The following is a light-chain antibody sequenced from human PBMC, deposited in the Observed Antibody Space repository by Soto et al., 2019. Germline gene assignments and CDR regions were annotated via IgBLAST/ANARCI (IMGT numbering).Light chain of an antibody. J-gene: IGKJ1*01. V-gene: IGKV1-17*01. CDR3: QQYNSYFS. Sequence: IQLTQSPSSLYASVGDRVTITCRASQAIRTALGWYRQKPGKVPKLLIYAASILQSGVPSRFSGSGSGTDFTLTISSLQPEDFATYYCQQYNSYFSFGQGTKVDIK. CDR1: QAIRTA. CDR2: AAS.